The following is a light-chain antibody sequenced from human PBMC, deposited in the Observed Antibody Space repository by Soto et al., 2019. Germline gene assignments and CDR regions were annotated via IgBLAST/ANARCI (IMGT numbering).Light chain of an antibody. CDR3: QNYDSAPSWT. Sequence: IGMTQRPSLLSASTGDRVSISCRMSQGISSYLAWYQQKPGKVPKLLIYAASTLQSGVPSRFSGSGSGTDFTLTISSLQPEDVATYYCQNYDSAPSWTFGQGSKAAIK. CDR2: AAS. J-gene: IGKJ1*01. CDR1: QGISSY. V-gene: IGKV1-27*01.